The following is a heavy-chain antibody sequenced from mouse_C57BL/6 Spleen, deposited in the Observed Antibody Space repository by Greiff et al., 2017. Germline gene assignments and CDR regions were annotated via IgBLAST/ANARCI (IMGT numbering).Heavy chain of an antibody. CDR2: INPSNGGT. D-gene: IGHD2-1*01. CDR3: ARGAVNYDYFDY. J-gene: IGHJ2*01. CDR1: GYTFTSYW. V-gene: IGHV1-53*01. Sequence: VQLQQPGTELVKPGASVKMSCKASGYTFTSYWMHWVKQRPGQGLEWIGNINPSNGGTNYNEKFKIKATLTVDKSSSTAYMQLSSLTSEDSAVDYCARGAVNYDYFDYWGQGTTLTVSS.